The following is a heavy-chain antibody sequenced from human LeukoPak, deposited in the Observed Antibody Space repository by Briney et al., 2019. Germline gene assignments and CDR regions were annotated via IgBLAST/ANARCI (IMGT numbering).Heavy chain of an antibody. V-gene: IGHV5-51*01. CDR3: ARQTSAASDY. J-gene: IGHJ4*02. CDR2: IYPGDSDT. D-gene: IGHD6-25*01. CDR1: GYSFPSYW. Sequence: GEPLKISCKGFGYSFPSYWIGWVRQLPGKGLEWMWIIYPGDSDTRSSPSFQGQVTLSVDKSISTAYLQWTSLKASDTAMYYCARQTSAASDYWGQGTLVSVPS.